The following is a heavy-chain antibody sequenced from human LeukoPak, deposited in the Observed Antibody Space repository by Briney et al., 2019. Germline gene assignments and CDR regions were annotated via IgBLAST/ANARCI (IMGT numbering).Heavy chain of an antibody. J-gene: IGHJ4*02. CDR1: GFTFSSYA. V-gene: IGHV3-30*04. D-gene: IGHD3-10*01. CDR2: ISYDGSNK. Sequence: PGRSLRLSCAASGFTFSSYAMHWVRQAPGKGLEWVAVISYDGSNKYYADSVKGRFTISRDNSKSTLYLQMNSLRSEDTAVYYCARTLLDSGAGSFFDWWGQGTLVTVSS. CDR3: ARTLLDSGAGSFFDW.